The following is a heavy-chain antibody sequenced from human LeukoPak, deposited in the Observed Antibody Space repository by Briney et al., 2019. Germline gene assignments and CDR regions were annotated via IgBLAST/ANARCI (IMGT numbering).Heavy chain of an antibody. CDR3: ARGLPSPGDVWYLDY. CDR2: INPNSGGT. V-gene: IGHV1-2*02. CDR1: GYTFTGYY. J-gene: IGHJ4*02. Sequence: ASVKVSCKASGYTFTGYYMHWVRQAPGQGLEWMGWINPNSGGTSYAQKFQGRVTMTRDTSISTAYVELSRLRSDDTAVYYCARGLPSPGDVWYLDYWGQGTLVTVSS. D-gene: IGHD2-8*01.